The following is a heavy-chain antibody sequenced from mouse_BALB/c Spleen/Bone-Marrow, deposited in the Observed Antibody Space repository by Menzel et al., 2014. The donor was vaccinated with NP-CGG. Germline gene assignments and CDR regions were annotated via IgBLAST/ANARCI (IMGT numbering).Heavy chain of an antibody. Sequence: VESGGDLVKPGGSLKLSCAASGFTLSSYGMSWVRPVPAKRMEWVVALRRGGSQTYYPDSEKGRFTISRDNGKNTPYLQMSSLKSEDTAIYYCARRGYHHTPAAHGRGGAGTTVTISS. CDR3: ARRGYHHTPAAHGR. CDR1: GFTLSSYG. CDR2: LRRGGSQT. J-gene: IGHJ1*01. V-gene: IGHV5-6*02. D-gene: IGHD2-14*01.